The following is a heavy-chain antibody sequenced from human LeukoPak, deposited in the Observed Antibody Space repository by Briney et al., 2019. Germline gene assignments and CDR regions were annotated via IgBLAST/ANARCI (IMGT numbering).Heavy chain of an antibody. Sequence: QPGGSLRLSCVASGFSFSNYGMHWGRQAPGKGLEWVAFISYDGSNQYYADSVKGRFTISRDNSKNTLFLQMNSLRPEDTAIYYCAKDWRWHQPIYGMNVWGQGTTVTVSS. CDR1: GFSFSNYG. V-gene: IGHV3-30*18. CDR3: AKDWRWHQPIYGMNV. J-gene: IGHJ6*02. D-gene: IGHD2-2*01. CDR2: ISYDGSNQ.